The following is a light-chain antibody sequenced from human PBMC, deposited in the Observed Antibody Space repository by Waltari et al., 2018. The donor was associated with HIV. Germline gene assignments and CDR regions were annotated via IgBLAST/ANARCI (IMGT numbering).Light chain of an antibody. CDR1: SSNVGSTT. CDR3: AVWDDSLNAYV. V-gene: IGLV1-44*01. Sequence: QSVLTQPPSSSGTPGQRITISCSGSSSNVGSTTVNWYQHLPGAAPKLLILNTDERPSGVPDRFSGSKSGTSASLAISGLQSEDEADYYCAVWDDSLNAYVFGTGTTVTVL. J-gene: IGLJ1*01. CDR2: NTD.